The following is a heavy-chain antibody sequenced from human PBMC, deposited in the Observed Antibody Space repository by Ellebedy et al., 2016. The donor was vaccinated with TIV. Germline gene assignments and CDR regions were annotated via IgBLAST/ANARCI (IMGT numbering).Heavy chain of an antibody. Sequence: GGSLRLXCAASGFTFRSYAMNWVRQAPGKGLEWVSDISGSGGTTNYADSVKGRFTISRDNSWSTLYLQMNSLRAEDTAVYYCATRGLRDGYKEYYFDYWGQGTLVTVSS. V-gene: IGHV3-23*01. CDR2: ISGSGGTT. J-gene: IGHJ4*02. CDR3: ATRGLRDGYKEYYFDY. CDR1: GFTFRSYA. D-gene: IGHD5-24*01.